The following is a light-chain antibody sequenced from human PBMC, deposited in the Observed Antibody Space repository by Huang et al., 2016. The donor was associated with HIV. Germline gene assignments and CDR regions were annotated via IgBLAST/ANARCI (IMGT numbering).Light chain of an antibody. J-gene: IGKJ4*01. Sequence: DIQMTQAPSSLSASVGDRVTITCRASQNINNYLNWYQQKPGKAPKLLIYAASNLQGEVPSRFSASGSGTDFTLNISSLQPADFATYYCQQSYSTPLTFGGGTKVEI. V-gene: IGKV1-39*01. CDR2: AAS. CDR3: QQSYSTPLT. CDR1: QNINNY.